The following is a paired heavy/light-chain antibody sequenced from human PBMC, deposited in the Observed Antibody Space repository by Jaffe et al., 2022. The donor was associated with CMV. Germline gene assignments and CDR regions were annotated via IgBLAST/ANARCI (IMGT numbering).Heavy chain of an antibody. V-gene: IGHV3-23*01. D-gene: IGHD3-3*01. CDR1: GFAFSSSA. J-gene: IGHJ6*02. Sequence: EVQLLESGGGLVQPGGSLRLSCAASGFAFSSSAMSWVRQAPGKGLEWVSAIGGSGTITYYADSVEGRFTISRDNSKNTLYLQMNSLRAEDTAVYYCANLDGSDYDFWSGYTWGYKYYGMDVWGQGTTVTVS. CDR3: ANLDGSDYDFWSGYTWGYKYYGMDV. CDR2: IGGSGTIT.
Light chain of an antibody. V-gene: IGKV3-20*01. CDR3: QLYGTSPLLT. J-gene: IGKJ4*01. Sequence: EIVLTQSPGTLSLSPGERATLSCRASQSVSSSYLAWYQQKPGQAPRLLIYGASSRATGIPDRFSGSGSGTDFTLTISRLEPEDFAVYYCQLYGTSPLLTFGGGTKVEIK. CDR2: GAS. CDR1: QSVSSSY.